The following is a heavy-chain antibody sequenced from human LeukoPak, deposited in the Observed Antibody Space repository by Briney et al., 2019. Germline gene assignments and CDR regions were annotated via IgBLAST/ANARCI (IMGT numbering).Heavy chain of an antibody. CDR2: IIPILGIA. Sequence: SVKVSCKASGGTFSSYAISWVRQAPGQGLEWMGRIIPILGIANYAQKFQGRVTITADKSTSTAYIELSSLRSEDTAVYYCARRSHGPKYDYYYGMDVWGQGTTVTVSS. CDR3: ARRSHGPKYDYYYGMDV. J-gene: IGHJ6*02. V-gene: IGHV1-69*04. CDR1: GGTFSSYA.